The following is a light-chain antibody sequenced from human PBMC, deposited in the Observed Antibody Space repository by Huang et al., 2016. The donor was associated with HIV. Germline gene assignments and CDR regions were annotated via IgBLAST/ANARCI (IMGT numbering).Light chain of an antibody. CDR1: QTVNSN. CDR3: QQYNNWLA. Sequence: EIVMTQSPATLSVSPGERATLPCRASQTVNSNLAWYQHKPGQAPRLLIYGASTRATGVPARFSGSGSGTKFTLTISSLQSEDFAVYYCQQYNNWLAFGQGTKVEIK. CDR2: GAS. V-gene: IGKV3-15*01. J-gene: IGKJ1*01.